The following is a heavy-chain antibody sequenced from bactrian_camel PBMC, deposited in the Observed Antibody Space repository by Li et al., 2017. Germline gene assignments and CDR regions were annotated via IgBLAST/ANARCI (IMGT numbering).Heavy chain of an antibody. J-gene: IGHJ4*01. CDR2: TFSTDGST. Sequence: VQLVESGGGLVQPGGSLRPSCAASGFTFSSYAMSWVRQAPGKGLEWVSATFSTDGSTYYADSVKGRFTISRDNAKNTLYLQLNSLKTEDTAMYYCATSGMDWVLGFAHWGQGTQVTVS. CDR1: GFTFSSYA. CDR3: ATSGMDWVLGFAH. V-gene: IGHV3S31*01. D-gene: IGHD1*01.